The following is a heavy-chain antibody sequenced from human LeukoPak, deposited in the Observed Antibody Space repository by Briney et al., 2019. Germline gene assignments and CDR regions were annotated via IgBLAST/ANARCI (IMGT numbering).Heavy chain of an antibody. CDR3: ARMSSGSKYYFDY. J-gene: IGHJ4*02. Sequence: ASVKVSCKASGGTFSSYAISWVRQAPGQGLEWMGGIIPIFGTANYAQKFQGRVTITADKSTSTAYMELSRLRSDDTAVYYCARMSSGSKYYFDYWGQGTLVTVSS. D-gene: IGHD6-19*01. CDR1: GGTFSSYA. CDR2: IIPIFGTA. V-gene: IGHV1-69*06.